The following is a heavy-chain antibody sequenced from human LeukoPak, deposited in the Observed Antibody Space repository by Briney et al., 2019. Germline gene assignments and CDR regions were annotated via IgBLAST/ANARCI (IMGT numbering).Heavy chain of an antibody. V-gene: IGHV4-34*01. Sequence: SSETLSLTCAVYGGSFSGYYWCWIRQPPGKGLEWIGEINHSGSTNYNPSLKSRLSMSVDSSKNQFSLKLSSVTAADAAVYYCARDYGSGNGAFDIWGQGTMVTVSS. CDR1: GGSFSGYY. CDR3: ARDYGSGNGAFDI. J-gene: IGHJ3*02. D-gene: IGHD3-10*01. CDR2: INHSGST.